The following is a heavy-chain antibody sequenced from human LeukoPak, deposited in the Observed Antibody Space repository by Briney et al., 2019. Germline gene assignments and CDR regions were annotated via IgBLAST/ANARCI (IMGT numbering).Heavy chain of an antibody. CDR3: ARTAEWELLPRHYYYYYYMDV. CDR1: GYSFTSYW. J-gene: IGHJ6*03. CDR2: IYPGDSDT. Sequence: GESLKISGKGSGYSFTSYWIGWVRQMPGKGLEWMGIIYPGDSDTRYSPSFQGQVTISADKSISTAYLQWSSLKASDTAMYYCARTAEWELLPRHYYYYYYMDVWGKGTTVTVSS. D-gene: IGHD1-26*01. V-gene: IGHV5-51*01.